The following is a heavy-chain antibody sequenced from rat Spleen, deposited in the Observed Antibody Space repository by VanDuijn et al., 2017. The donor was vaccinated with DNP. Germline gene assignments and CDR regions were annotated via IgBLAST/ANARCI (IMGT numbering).Heavy chain of an antibody. CDR1: XFTXXXAW. CDR3: AWPST. Sequence: EVQVLESGGGLVXXXNSXXLSCATXXFTXXXAWMYWYRQLPEKRKEWVARIKPKSNNYATDYTESVKGRFTISRDDSKSSIYLQMNNLKEEDTAIYYCAWPSTWGQGVMVTVSS. J-gene: IGHJ2*01. V-gene: IGHV6-6*01. D-gene: IGHD1-10*01. CDR2: IKPKSNNYAT.